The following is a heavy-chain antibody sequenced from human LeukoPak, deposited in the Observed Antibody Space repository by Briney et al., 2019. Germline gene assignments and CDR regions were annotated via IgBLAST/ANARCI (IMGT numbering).Heavy chain of an antibody. D-gene: IGHD3-22*01. J-gene: IGHJ5*02. Sequence: PGGSLRLSXAASGFTFCSYWMHWVRQAPGKGLVWLSRINSDGSSTSYADSVKGRFTISRDNAKNTLYLQMNSLRAEDTAVYYCAREQYYYDSSGYLWDNWFDPWGQGTLVTVPS. CDR1: GFTFCSYW. CDR2: INSDGSST. V-gene: IGHV3-74*01. CDR3: AREQYYYDSSGYLWDNWFDP.